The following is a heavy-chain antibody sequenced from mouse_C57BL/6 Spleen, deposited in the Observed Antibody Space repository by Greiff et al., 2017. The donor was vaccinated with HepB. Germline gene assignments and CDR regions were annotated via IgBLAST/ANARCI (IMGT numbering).Heavy chain of an antibody. V-gene: IGHV1-42*01. CDR1: GYSFTGYY. J-gene: IGHJ1*03. CDR2: INPSTGGT. CDR3: ARPPGTRDWYFDV. D-gene: IGHD4-1*01. Sequence: EVQLQQSGPELVKPGASVKISCKASGYSFTGYYMNWVKQSPEKSLEWIGEINPSTGGTTYNQKFKAKATLTVDKSSSTAYMQLKSLTSEDSAVYYCARPPGTRDWYFDVWGTGTTVTVSS.